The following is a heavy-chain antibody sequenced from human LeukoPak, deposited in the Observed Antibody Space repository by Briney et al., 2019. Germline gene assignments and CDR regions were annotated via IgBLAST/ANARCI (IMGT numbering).Heavy chain of an antibody. J-gene: IGHJ4*02. CDR3: ARDPRVYCSGGRCFPPFEY. V-gene: IGHV1-18*01. CDR1: GYSFTRYA. D-gene: IGHD2-15*01. CDR2: ISVLNGDT. Sequence: GASVKVSCKAAGYSFTRYAINGVRQAPGQGLVWLGWISVLNGDTNYAQKFQGRVTMTTDTSTSTAYMELRSLRSDDTAVYFCARDPRVYCSGGRCFPPFEYWGQGTLVTVSS.